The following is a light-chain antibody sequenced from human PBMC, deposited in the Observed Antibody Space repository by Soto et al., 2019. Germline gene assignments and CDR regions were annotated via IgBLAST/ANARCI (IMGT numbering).Light chain of an antibody. CDR2: EGS. V-gene: IGLV2-14*02. CDR3: QVWDRSSDVV. CDR1: SSDVGSYNL. Sequence: QSALTQPASVSGSPGQSITISCTGTSSDVGSYNLVSWYQQHPGKAPKLMIYEGSKRPSGVSNRFSGSNSGDTATLTISRVEAGDEADYYCQVWDRSSDVVFGGGTKVTVL. J-gene: IGLJ2*01.